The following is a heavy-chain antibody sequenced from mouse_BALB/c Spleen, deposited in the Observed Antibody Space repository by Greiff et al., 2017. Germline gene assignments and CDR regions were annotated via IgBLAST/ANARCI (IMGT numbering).Heavy chain of an antibody. D-gene: IGHD1-2*01. Sequence: EVQRVESGGGLVKPGGSLKLSCAASGFTFSSYAMSWVRQTPEKRLEWVASISSGGSTYYPDSVKGRFTISRDNARNILYLQMSSLRSEDTAMYYCARGVTTAPYYFDYWGQGTTLTVSS. CDR2: ISSGGST. CDR3: ARGVTTAPYYFDY. CDR1: GFTFSSYA. V-gene: IGHV5-6-5*01. J-gene: IGHJ2*01.